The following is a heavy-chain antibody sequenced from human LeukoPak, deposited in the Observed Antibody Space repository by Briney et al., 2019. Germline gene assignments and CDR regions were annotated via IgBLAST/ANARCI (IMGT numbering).Heavy chain of an antibody. V-gene: IGHV3-30*04. J-gene: IGHJ3*02. CDR2: ISDDGRNE. CDR1: GFTFSRYA. D-gene: IGHD2-2*01. Sequence: GGSLRLSCAASGFTFSRYAMHWVRQAPGMGLAWVAVISDDGRNEYYLESVKGRFTISRDNSKNTLYLQMNSLRAEDTAVYYCAREFTDCSSTSCYVLGAFDIWGQGTMVTVSS. CDR3: AREFTDCSSTSCYVLGAFDI.